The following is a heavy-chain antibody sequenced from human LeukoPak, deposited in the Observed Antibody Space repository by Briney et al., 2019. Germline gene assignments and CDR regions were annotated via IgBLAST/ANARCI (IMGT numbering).Heavy chain of an antibody. D-gene: IGHD3-22*01. CDR1: GFTFSSYW. CDR2: IYGDNSSA. V-gene: IGHV3-74*01. CDR3: ARNRDYDSSGYEN. Sequence: GGSLRLSCAASGFTFSSYWMHWVRQAPGKGLVWVSRIYGDNSSATYADSVKGRFTISRDNAKNTLYLQMNSLRAEDTAVYYCARNRDYDSSGYENWGQGTLVTVSS. J-gene: IGHJ4*02.